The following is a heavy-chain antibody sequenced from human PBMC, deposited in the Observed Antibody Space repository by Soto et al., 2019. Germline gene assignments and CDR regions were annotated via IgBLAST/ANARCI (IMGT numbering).Heavy chain of an antibody. Sequence: ASVKVSCKASGYTFTSYAMHWVRQAPGQGLEWMGWIIPNTGGISYAQNFQGWVTMTRDTSISTAYMELSRLRSDDTAVYYFARDSGDVSGIDYGMDVWGQGTTVTVSS. CDR2: IIPNTGGI. V-gene: IGHV1-2*04. J-gene: IGHJ6*02. CDR1: GYTFTSYA. D-gene: IGHD3-10*01. CDR3: ARDSGDVSGIDYGMDV.